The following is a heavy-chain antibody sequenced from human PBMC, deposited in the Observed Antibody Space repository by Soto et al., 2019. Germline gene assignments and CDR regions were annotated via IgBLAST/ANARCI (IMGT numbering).Heavy chain of an antibody. CDR3: ARRPRSTLFMYYYYGMDV. CDR1: GYTFTSYD. J-gene: IGHJ6*02. D-gene: IGHD4-4*01. V-gene: IGHV1-8*01. CDR2: MNPNSGNT. Sequence: QVQLVQSGAEVKKPGASVKVSCKASGYTFTSYDINWVRQATGQGLEWMGWMNPNSGNTGYAQKFQGRVTMTRNTSISTXVMELSSLRSEDTAVYYCARRPRSTLFMYYYYGMDVWGQGTTVTVSS.